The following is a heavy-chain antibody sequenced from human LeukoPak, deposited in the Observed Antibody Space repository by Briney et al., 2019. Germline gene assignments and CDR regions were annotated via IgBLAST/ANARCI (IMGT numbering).Heavy chain of an antibody. CDR3: ARDRSLTPNYYDSRGGVD. CDR1: GFTVSSNH. Sequence: GGSLRLSCAASGFTVSSNHMSWVRQAPGKGLEWVSVIYSGGSTYYADSVKGRFTISRDNSKNTLYLQMNSLRAEDTAVYYCARDRSLTPNYYDSRGGVDWGQGTLVTVSS. CDR2: IYSGGST. D-gene: IGHD3-22*01. J-gene: IGHJ4*02. V-gene: IGHV3-53*01.